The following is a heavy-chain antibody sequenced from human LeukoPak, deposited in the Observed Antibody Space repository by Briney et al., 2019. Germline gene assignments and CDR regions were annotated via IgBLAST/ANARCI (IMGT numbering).Heavy chain of an antibody. CDR2: IYSGGST. D-gene: IGHD2-2*01. V-gene: IGHV3-66*02. CDR3: TSSNQRYYLDY. Sequence: GGSLRLSCAASGFTVSSNYMSWVRQAPRKGLEWVSVIYSGGSTKYADSVKGRFTISRDNSKNTLYLQMNSLRAEDTAVYYCTSSNQRYYLDYWGQGTLVTVSS. CDR1: GFTVSSNY. J-gene: IGHJ4*02.